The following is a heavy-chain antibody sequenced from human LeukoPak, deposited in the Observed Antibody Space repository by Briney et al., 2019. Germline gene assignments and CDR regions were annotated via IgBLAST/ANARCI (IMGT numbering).Heavy chain of an antibody. V-gene: IGHV3-74*01. Sequence: GTSLRLSCAASGFTFRSYGMHWVRQAPGKGLVWVSHINSDGSWTSYADSVKGRFTISKDNAKNTVYLQMNSLRAEDTAVYYCVSFYETYWGRGTLVTVSS. CDR2: INSDGSWT. D-gene: IGHD2/OR15-2a*01. CDR1: GFTFRSYG. J-gene: IGHJ4*02. CDR3: VSFYETY.